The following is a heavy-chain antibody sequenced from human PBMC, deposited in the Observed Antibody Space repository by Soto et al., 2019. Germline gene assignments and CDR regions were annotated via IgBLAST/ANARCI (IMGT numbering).Heavy chain of an antibody. D-gene: IGHD5-18*01. CDR3: ASGIQLWLRRINNGYSG. CDR1: GGTFSTCA. Sequence: VQLVQSGAEVKKPESSVKVSCKAPGGTFSTCAISWVRQAPGQGLEWMGGIIPMFGTANYAQRFQDRVTITADESTNTGYMELSSLRSEDTAVYFCASGIQLWLRRINNGYSGWGQGTLVTVSS. J-gene: IGHJ4*02. V-gene: IGHV1-69*12. CDR2: IIPMFGTA.